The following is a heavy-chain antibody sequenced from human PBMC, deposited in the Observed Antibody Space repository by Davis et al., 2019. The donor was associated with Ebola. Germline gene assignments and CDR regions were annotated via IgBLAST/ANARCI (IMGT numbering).Heavy chain of an antibody. CDR3: ARGHPSLY. Sequence: MPSETLSLTCAVYGGSSSGYYWSWIRQPPGKGLEWIGEINHSGSTNYNPSLKSRVTISVDTSKNQFSLKLSSVTAADTAVYYCARGHPSLYWGQGTLVTVSS. J-gene: IGHJ4*02. CDR2: INHSGST. V-gene: IGHV4-34*01. CDR1: GGSSSGYY.